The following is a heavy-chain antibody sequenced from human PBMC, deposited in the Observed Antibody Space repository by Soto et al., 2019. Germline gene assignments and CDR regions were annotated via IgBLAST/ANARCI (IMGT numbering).Heavy chain of an antibody. V-gene: IGHV1-18*01. Sequence: ASVKVSCKASGYTFTSYGISWVRQAPGQGLEWMGWISAYNGNTKYVQKFQGRVTMTTDTSTSTAYMEPRSLRSDDTAVYYCARDAAAGLNDYWGQGTLVTVSS. CDR3: ARDAAAGLNDY. CDR1: GYTFTSYG. J-gene: IGHJ4*02. CDR2: ISAYNGNT. D-gene: IGHD6-13*01.